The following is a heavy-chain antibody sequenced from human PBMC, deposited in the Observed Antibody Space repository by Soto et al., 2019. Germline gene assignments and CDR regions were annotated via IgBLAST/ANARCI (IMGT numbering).Heavy chain of an antibody. CDR2: ISAYNGNT. J-gene: IGHJ4*02. CDR3: ARDRDNYDFWSGYPRFDY. D-gene: IGHD3-3*01. Sequence: QVQMVQSGAEVKKPGASVKVSCKASGYTFTSYGISWVRQAPGQGLEWMGWISAYNGNTNYAQKLQGRVTMTTDTATSTAYMELRSLRSDDTAVYYCARDRDNYDFWSGYPRFDYWGQGTLVTVSS. CDR1: GYTFTSYG. V-gene: IGHV1-18*04.